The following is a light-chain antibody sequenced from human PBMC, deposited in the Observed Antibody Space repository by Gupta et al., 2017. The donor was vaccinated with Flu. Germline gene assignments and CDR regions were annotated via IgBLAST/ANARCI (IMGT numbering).Light chain of an antibody. CDR1: SRDIGSYNY. Sequence: QSALTQPASVSGSPGQSITISCPGTSRDIGSYNYVSWYQQHPGKAPKLLIYGVTNRPSGVSNRFSGSKSGDTASLTISGLQAEDEADYYCSSCTSSTTVVFGGGTKLTVL. J-gene: IGLJ2*01. V-gene: IGLV2-14*01. CDR3: SSCTSSTTVV. CDR2: GVT.